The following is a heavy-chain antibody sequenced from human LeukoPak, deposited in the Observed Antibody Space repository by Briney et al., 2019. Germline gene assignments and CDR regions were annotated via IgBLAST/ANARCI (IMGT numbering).Heavy chain of an antibody. D-gene: IGHD2-2*01. CDR1: GYTFTSYG. CDR2: ISAYNGNT. Sequence: ASVKVSCKASGYTFTSYGISWVRQAPGQGLEWMGWISAYNGNTNYAQKLQGRVTMTTDTSTSTAYMELRSLRSDDTAVYYCARVNIVVVPAKNWFDPWGQGTLVTVSS. V-gene: IGHV1-18*04. CDR3: ARVNIVVVPAKNWFDP. J-gene: IGHJ5*02.